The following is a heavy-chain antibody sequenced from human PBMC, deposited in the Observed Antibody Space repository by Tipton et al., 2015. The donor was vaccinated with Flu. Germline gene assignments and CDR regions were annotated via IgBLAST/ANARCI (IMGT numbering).Heavy chain of an antibody. Sequence: GSLRLSCAASGFTFSSYPMSWVRQAPGRGLEWVSGISSSGGSTYYAVSVKGRFAISRDNSRNTLYLQINSLRAEDTAVYYCAKVSLTTWIYYSFDVWGQGTMVTVSS. J-gene: IGHJ3*01. CDR1: GFTFSSYP. CDR2: ISSSGGST. V-gene: IGHV3-23*01. CDR3: AKVSLTTWIYYSFDV. D-gene: IGHD4-17*01.